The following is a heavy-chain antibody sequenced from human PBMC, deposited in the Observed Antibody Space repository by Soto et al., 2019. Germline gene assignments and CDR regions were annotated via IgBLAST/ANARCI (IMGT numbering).Heavy chain of an antibody. CDR1: GITFTTYA. J-gene: IGHJ5*02. V-gene: IGHV1-3*01. D-gene: IGHD5-12*01. Sequence: ASVKVSCKASGITFTTYATHWVRQAPGQRLEWMGWINAGNGDTRYSQKFQGRVTLTRDTSASTAYMDLSSLRSEDTAIYYCARAITGYVTWGQGTLVTVSS. CDR3: ARAITGYVT. CDR2: INAGNGDT.